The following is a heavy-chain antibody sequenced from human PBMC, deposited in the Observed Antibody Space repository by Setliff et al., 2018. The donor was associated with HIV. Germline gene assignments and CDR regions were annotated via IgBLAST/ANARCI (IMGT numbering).Heavy chain of an antibody. Sequence: GGSLRLSCVASGFTLSTYSMNWVRQAPGQGLEWVSSITTTGGDIWYADSVKGRFTISRDNAKNSLYLQLNSLRAEDTAVYFCARDTWQKFDYDDSGFYYWDCWGQGTLVTGSS. J-gene: IGHJ4*02. CDR3: ARDTWQKFDYDDSGFYYWDC. CDR1: GFTLSTYS. D-gene: IGHD3-22*01. V-gene: IGHV3-21*01. CDR2: ITTTGGDI.